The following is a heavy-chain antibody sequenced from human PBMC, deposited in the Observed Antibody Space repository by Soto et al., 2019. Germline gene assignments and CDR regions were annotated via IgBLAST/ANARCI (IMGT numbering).Heavy chain of an antibody. CDR3: ARDRIIGTSYSDY. J-gene: IGHJ4*02. Sequence: SETLSLTCSVSSGSINSFDWAWMRQPAGKGLEWIGRIHSSGTTNYNPSLSSRVTMSVDPSKNQFSLRLTSVTAADTAVYYCARDRIIGTSYSDYWGQGILVTVSS. CDR1: SGSINSFD. V-gene: IGHV4-4*07. CDR2: IHSSGTT. D-gene: IGHD1-7*01.